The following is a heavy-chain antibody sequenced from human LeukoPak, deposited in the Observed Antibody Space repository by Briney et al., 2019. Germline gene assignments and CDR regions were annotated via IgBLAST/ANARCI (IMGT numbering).Heavy chain of an antibody. J-gene: IGHJ5*02. Sequence: GASVKVSCKASGYTFTGYYMHWVRQAPGQGLEWMGWINPNSGGTNYAQKFQGRVTMTRDTSISTAYMELSRLRSDDTAVYYCARDQIREQRWFDPWGQGTLVTVSS. CDR3: ARDQIREQRWFDP. CDR2: INPNSGGT. CDR1: GYTFTGYY. D-gene: IGHD1-26*01. V-gene: IGHV1-2*02.